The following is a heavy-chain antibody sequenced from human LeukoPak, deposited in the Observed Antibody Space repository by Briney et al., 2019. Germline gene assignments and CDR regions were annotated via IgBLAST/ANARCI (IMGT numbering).Heavy chain of an antibody. CDR3: ARVTGGRYCSTTSCYMRGWFDP. D-gene: IGHD2-2*02. J-gene: IGHJ5*02. CDR1: GFTVSSNS. CDR2: ISSSGSTI. V-gene: IGHV3-11*01. Sequence: PGGSLRLSCTVSGFTVSSNSMSWVRQAPGKGLEWVSYISSSGSTIYYADSVKGRFTISRDNAKNSLYLQMNSLRAEDTAVYYCARVTGGRYCSTTSCYMRGWFDPWGQGTLVTVSS.